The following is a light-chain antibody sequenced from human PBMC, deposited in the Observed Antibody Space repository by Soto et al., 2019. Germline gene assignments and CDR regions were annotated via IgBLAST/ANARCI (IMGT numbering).Light chain of an antibody. J-gene: IGKJ4*01. CDR1: QSISSW. V-gene: IGKV1-5*03. CDR3: EDYSSSSGLT. Sequence: DIQMTQSPSTLSASVGDRVTITCRASQSISSWLAWYQQKPGKAPKLLIFQASSLKSGVPPRFSGSGSATEYTLAICSLQPDDFATYYCEDYSSSSGLTFGGGTKVEIK. CDR2: QAS.